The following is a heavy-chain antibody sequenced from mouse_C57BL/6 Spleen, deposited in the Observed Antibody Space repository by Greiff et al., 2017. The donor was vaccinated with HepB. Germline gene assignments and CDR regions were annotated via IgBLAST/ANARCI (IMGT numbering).Heavy chain of an antibody. V-gene: IGHV1-55*01. CDR1: GYTFNSYW. CDR3: ARRSGYFDY. Sequence: VQLQQSGAELVKPGASVKMSCKASGYTFNSYWITWVKQRPGQGLEWIGDIDPGSGSTNYNEKFKSKATLTVDTASSTAYMQLSSLTSEDSAVYDCARRSGYFDYWGQGTTLTVSS. CDR2: IDPGSGST. J-gene: IGHJ2*01.